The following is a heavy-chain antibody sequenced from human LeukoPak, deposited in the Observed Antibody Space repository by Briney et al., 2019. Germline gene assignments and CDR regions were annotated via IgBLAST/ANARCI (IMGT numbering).Heavy chain of an antibody. CDR2: MFYTGSG. J-gene: IGHJ5*02. V-gene: IGHV4-59*01. D-gene: IGHD5-18*01. CDR1: GGSISNYY. Sequence: PSETLSLTCTVSGGSISNYYWNWIRQPPGKGLEWIGYMFYTGSGNYNPSLKSRVTISVDTSKSQVSLKLTSVTAADTAVHYCATNLPGYSYGYWAAWGQGTLVTVSS. CDR3: ATNLPGYSYGYWAA.